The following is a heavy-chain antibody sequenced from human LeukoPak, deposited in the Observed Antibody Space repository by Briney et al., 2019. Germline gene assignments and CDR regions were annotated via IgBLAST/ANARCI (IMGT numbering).Heavy chain of an antibody. CDR1: GFTFSRAW. Sequence: GGSLRLSCAASGFTFSRAWISWVRQAPGKGLEWGSAISGSGGSTYYAASVKGRFTISRDNSKNTLYLQMNSLRAEDSAVYYCAREEERAGAGQYWGQGTLVTVSS. CDR2: ISGSGGST. D-gene: IGHD6-13*01. V-gene: IGHV3-23*01. J-gene: IGHJ4*02. CDR3: AREEERAGAGQY.